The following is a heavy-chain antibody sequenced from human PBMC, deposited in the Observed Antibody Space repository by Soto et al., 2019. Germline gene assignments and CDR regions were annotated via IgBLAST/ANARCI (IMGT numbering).Heavy chain of an antibody. CDR2: IDPSDSQT. J-gene: IGHJ4*02. V-gene: IGHV5-10-1*01. CDR3: ATVRKHVETHYFDH. Sequence: PGESLKISCKLSKDNLNNYWIAWVRQVPGKGLEWMGRIDPSDSQTIYSPSFQGHITISADKSSSTAYLQWGSLTASDTAMFYCATVRKHVETHYFDHRGQ. CDR1: KDNLNNYW. D-gene: IGHD3-3*01.